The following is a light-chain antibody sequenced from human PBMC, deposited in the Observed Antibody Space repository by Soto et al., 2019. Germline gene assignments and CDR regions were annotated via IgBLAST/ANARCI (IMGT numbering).Light chain of an antibody. CDR1: SSDVGGYDY. V-gene: IGLV2-8*01. J-gene: IGLJ1*01. CDR2: EVT. CDR3: SSYTGGNPSYV. Sequence: QSVLAQPPSASGSPGQSVTISCTGTSSDVGGYDYVSWYQQHPGKAPKLRIYEVTIRPSGVSDRFSGSKSGNTASLTVSGLQAEDEADYYCSSYTGGNPSYVFGTGTKAPS.